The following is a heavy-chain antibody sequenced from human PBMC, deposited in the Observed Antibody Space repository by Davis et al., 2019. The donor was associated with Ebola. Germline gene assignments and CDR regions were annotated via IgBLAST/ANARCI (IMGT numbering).Heavy chain of an antibody. V-gene: IGHV4-34*01. D-gene: IGHD5-18*01. J-gene: IGHJ4*02. CDR2: INHSGST. CDR1: GGSFSGYY. CDR3: ARYSYGQFDY. Sequence: GSLRLSCAVYGGSFSGYYWSWIRQPPGKGLEWIGEINHSGSTNYNPSLKSRVTISVDTSKNQFSLKLSSVTAADTAVYYCARYSYGQFDYWGQGTLVTVSS.